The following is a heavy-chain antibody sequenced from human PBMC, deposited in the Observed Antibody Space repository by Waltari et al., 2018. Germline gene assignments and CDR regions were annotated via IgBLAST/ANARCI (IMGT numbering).Heavy chain of an antibody. D-gene: IGHD6-13*01. CDR3: APWPGIAAAGTGWFDP. Sequence: QVQLVQSGAEVKKPGSSVKVSCKASGGTFSSYTISWVRQAPGQGLEWMGRIIPILGRANYAQKFQGRGTITADKSTGTAYMELSSLRSEDTAVYYCAPWPGIAAAGTGWFDPWGQGTLVTVSS. CDR1: GGTFSSYT. CDR2: IIPILGRA. J-gene: IGHJ5*02. V-gene: IGHV1-69*02.